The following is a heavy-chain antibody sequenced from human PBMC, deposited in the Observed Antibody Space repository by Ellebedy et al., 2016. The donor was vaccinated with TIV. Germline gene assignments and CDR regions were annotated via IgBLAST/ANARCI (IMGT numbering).Heavy chain of an antibody. CDR3: ARAVGTSGTGAPY. V-gene: IGHV3-33*08. J-gene: IGHJ4*02. Sequence: PGGSLRLSCVVSGFTFSRSGMHGVRQAPGQGLEWLAVIRYDGSNEYYADSVKGRFTISRDNSKNTLHLQMNSLRVEDTAVYYCARAVGTSGTGAPYWGQGTLVSVSS. CDR1: GFTFSRSG. CDR2: IRYDGSNE. D-gene: IGHD3-10*01.